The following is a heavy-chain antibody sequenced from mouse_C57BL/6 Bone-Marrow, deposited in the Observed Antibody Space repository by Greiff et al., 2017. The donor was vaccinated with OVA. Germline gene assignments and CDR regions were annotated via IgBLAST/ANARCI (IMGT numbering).Heavy chain of an antibody. D-gene: IGHD2-2*01. V-gene: IGHV5-9*01. CDR2: ISGGGGNT. CDR3: ARWWLRRGGGYYFDY. CDR1: GFTFSSYT. Sequence: DVKLVESGGGLVKPGGSLKLSCAASGFTFSSYTMSWVRQTPEKRLEWVATISGGGGNTYYPDSVKGRFTISRDTAKNTRYLQMSSLRSEDTALYYCARWWLRRGGGYYFDYWGQGTTLTVSS. J-gene: IGHJ2*01.